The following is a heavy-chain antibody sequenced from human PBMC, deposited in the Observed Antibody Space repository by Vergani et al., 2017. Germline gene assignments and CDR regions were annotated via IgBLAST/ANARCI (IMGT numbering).Heavy chain of an antibody. CDR2: IYYSGSA. D-gene: IGHD6-19*01. V-gene: IGHV4-39*01. CDR3: ARHSTVEWLVKLGWFDP. CDR1: GASIRSSNYY. Sequence: QLQLQESGSGLVKPSATLSLTCSVSGASIRSSNYYWGWIRQPPGKGLEWIASIYYSGSAYYNPSLKSRVTISVDTSKNQFSLKLSSVTAADTAVYFCARHSTVEWLVKLGWFDPWGQGILVTVSS. J-gene: IGHJ5*02.